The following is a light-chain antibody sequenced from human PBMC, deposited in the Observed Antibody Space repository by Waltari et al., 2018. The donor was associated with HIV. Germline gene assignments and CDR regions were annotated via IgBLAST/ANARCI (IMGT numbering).Light chain of an antibody. Sequence: SALTPPASVSGSPGQAITVSCTGSSSDVGRYNLVSWYQQHPGKAPKLMIYEDDKQPSGVSNRFSGSKSGNTASLTISGLQAEDEADYYCCSYAGSTTWLFGGGTKLTVL. CDR3: CSYAGSTTWL. CDR1: SSDVGRYNL. CDR2: EDD. J-gene: IGLJ3*02. V-gene: IGLV2-23*01.